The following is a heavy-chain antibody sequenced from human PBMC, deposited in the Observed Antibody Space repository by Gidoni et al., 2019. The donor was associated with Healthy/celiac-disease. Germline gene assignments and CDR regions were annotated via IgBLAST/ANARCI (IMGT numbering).Heavy chain of an antibody. CDR2: IYYSGST. CDR3: ARGGGNLLFDYFDY. CDR1: GGSISSGGYY. J-gene: IGHJ4*02. D-gene: IGHD2-15*01. Sequence: GGSISSGGYYWSWIRQHPGKGLEWIGYIYYSGSTYYNPSLKSRVTISVDTSKNQFSLKLSSVTAADTAVYYCARGGGNLLFDYFDYWGQGTLVTVSS. V-gene: IGHV4-31*02.